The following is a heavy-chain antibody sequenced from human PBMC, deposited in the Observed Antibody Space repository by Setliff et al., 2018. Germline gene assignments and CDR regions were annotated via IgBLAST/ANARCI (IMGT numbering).Heavy chain of an antibody. CDR2: IYPGDSDT. CDR3: ARSPLDDAFDI. J-gene: IGHJ3*02. CDR1: GYRFTTYW. Sequence: GESLKISCKGSGYRFTTYWIGWVRQMPGKGLQLMGIIYPGDSDTRYSPSFQGQVTISADKSINTACLQWSSLKASDSAMYYCARSPLDDAFDIWGQGTMVTVSS. V-gene: IGHV5-51*01.